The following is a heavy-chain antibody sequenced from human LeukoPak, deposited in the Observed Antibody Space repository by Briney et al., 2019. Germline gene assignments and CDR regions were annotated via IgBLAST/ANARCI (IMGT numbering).Heavy chain of an antibody. CDR1: GFTFSSYG. CDR2: ISYAGNSK. D-gene: IGHD3-10*01. J-gene: IGHJ4*02. V-gene: IGHV3-30*02. CDR3: VKDPLQYGSGSYYFDD. Sequence: PGGSLRLSCAASGFTFSSYGMHWVRQAPDKGLEWVAFISYAGNSKYYADSVKGRFTISRDSSKNTLYLQMNGLKSEDTAVYHCVKDPLQYGSGSYYFDDWGQGTLVAVSS.